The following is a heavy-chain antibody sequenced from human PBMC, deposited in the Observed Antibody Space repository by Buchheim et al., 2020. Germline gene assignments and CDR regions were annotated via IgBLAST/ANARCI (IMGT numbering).Heavy chain of an antibody. CDR3: ARGGGYCSSTSCPPYYYYGMDV. J-gene: IGHJ6*02. Sequence: QVQLQESGPGLVKPSETLSLTCTVSGGSISSYYWSWIRQPPGKGLEWIGYIYYSGSTNYNPSLKSRVTISVDTSKNQFSLKLSSVTAADTAVYYCARGGGYCSSTSCPPYYYYGMDVWGQGTT. CDR1: GGSISSYY. D-gene: IGHD2-2*01. V-gene: IGHV4-59*01. CDR2: IYYSGST.